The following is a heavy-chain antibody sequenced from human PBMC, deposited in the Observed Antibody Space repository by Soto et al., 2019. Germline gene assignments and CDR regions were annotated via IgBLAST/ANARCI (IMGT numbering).Heavy chain of an antibody. D-gene: IGHD2-21*01. V-gene: IGHV3-21*01. J-gene: IGHJ5*02. CDR2: ISSSSSYI. CDR3: ARGLGVANNWFDP. Sequence: GGSLRLSCSASGFTFSSYSMSWVRQAPGKGLEWVSSISSSSSYIYYADSVKGRFTISRDNAKNSLYLQMNSLRAEDTAVYYCARGLGVANNWFDPWGQGTLVTVSS. CDR1: GFTFSSYS.